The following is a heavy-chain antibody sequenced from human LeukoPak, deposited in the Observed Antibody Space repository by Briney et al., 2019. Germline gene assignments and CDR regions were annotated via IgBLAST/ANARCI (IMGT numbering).Heavy chain of an antibody. CDR2: IFYTGST. CDR3: ARSVGGYHFDY. CDR1: GGSISSDNIY. J-gene: IGHJ4*02. V-gene: IGHV4-30-4*01. Sequence: SQTLSLTCSVSGGSISSDNIYWRWIRQPPGKGLEWIGYIFYTGSTYYSPSLRSRATISVDTSKNQFSLKLSSVTAADTAVYYCARSVGGYHFDYWGQGTLVTVSS. D-gene: IGHD3-16*01.